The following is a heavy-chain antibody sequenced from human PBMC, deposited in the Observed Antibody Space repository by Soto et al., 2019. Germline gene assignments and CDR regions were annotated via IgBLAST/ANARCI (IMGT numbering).Heavy chain of an antibody. D-gene: IGHD2-8*02. CDR2: IIHILGIA. J-gene: IGHJ6*02. CDR3: AREVGYVIGDGWKAYYGMDV. V-gene: IGHV1-69*08. CDR1: GGTFSSYT. Sequence: QVQLVQSGAEVKKPGSSVKVSCKASGGTFSSYTISWVRQAPGQVLEGMGRIIHILGIANYAQQFQGRVTLTEDKSTRTAYMELSSLRSEDTDVYYCAREVGYVIGDGWKAYYGMDVWGQGTTVTVSS.